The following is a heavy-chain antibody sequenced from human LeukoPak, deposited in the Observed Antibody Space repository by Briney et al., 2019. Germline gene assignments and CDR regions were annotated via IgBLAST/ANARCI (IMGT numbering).Heavy chain of an antibody. CDR3: ATGPPFDI. Sequence: GALRLSCAASGFTFSSYSMNWVRQAPGKGLEWVSSISSSSSYIYYTDSVKGRFTISRDNAKNSLYLQMNSLRAEDTAVYYCATGPPFDIWGQGTMVTVSS. V-gene: IGHV3-21*01. J-gene: IGHJ3*02. CDR2: ISSSSSYI. CDR1: GFTFSSYS.